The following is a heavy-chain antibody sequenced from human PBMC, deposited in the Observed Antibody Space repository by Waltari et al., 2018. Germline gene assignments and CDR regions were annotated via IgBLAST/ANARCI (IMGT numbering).Heavy chain of an antibody. J-gene: IGHJ4*02. CDR2: ISGSGGST. D-gene: IGHD2-15*01. CDR1: GFTFSSYA. V-gene: IGHV3-23*01. Sequence: EVQLLESGGGLVQPGGSLRLSCAASGFTFSSYAMSWVRQAPGQGLAWVSAISGSGGSTYYADSVKGRFTISRDNSKNTLYLQMNSLRAEDTAVYYCAKDRSSGGQVVVVAAGSFFDYWGQGTLVTVSS. CDR3: AKDRSSGGQVVVVAAGSFFDY.